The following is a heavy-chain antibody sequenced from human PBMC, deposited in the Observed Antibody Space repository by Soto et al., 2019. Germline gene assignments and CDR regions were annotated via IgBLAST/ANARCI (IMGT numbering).Heavy chain of an antibody. CDR1: GGSISSYY. Sequence: QVQLQESGPGLVKPSETLSLTCTVSGGSISSYYWTWIRQPPGKGLEWIGYIYYSGSTNYNPSLRGQVAVPVATSTTQFSLELSSGTAADTAVYCCARRDVYYHDMDVWGKGTTVTVSS. V-gene: IGHV4-59*08. J-gene: IGHJ6*03. CDR3: ARRDVYYHDMDV. CDR2: IYYSGST. D-gene: IGHD2-8*01.